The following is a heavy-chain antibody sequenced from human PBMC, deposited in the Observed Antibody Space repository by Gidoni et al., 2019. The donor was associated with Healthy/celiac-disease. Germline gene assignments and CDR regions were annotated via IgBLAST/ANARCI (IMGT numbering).Heavy chain of an antibody. CDR1: VGTFSSYA. Sequence: QVQLVQSGAEVKKPGSSVKVSCTASVGTFSSYAISWVRQAPGQGLEWMGGIIPIFGTANYAQKFKGRVTITADESTSTAYMELSSLRSEDTAVYYCARGRGSYYGSGSYYPNYYYMDVWGKGTTVTVSS. CDR3: ARGRGSYYGSGSYYPNYYYMDV. J-gene: IGHJ6*03. CDR2: IIPIFGTA. V-gene: IGHV1-69*01. D-gene: IGHD3-10*01.